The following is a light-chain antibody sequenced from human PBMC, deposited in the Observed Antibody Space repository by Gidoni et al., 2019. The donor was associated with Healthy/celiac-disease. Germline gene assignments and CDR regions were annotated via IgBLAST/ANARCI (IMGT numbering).Light chain of an antibody. CDR2: DVT. J-gene: IGLJ3*02. CDR3: CSYAGSYTWV. Sequence: QSALTQPRSVSGSPGPSVTISCTGTSSDVGDYNYVSWYQQHPGNAPKLMIYDVTKRPSGVPDRFSGSKSGNTASLTISGLQAEDEADYYCCSYAGSYTWVFGGGTKLTVL. V-gene: IGLV2-11*01. CDR1: SSDVGDYNY.